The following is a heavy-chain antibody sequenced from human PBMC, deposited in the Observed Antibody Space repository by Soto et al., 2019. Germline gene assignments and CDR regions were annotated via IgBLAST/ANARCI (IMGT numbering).Heavy chain of an antibody. D-gene: IGHD4-17*01. J-gene: IGHJ6*03. CDR3: ARDLEAYGDYVVSYYYYMDV. Sequence: GGSLRLSCAASGFTFSSYWMSWVRQAPGKGLEWVANIKQDGSEKYYVDSVKGRFTISRDNAKNSLYLQMNSLRAEDTAVYYWARDLEAYGDYVVSYYYYMDVWGKGTTVTVSS. CDR2: IKQDGSEK. V-gene: IGHV3-7*01. CDR1: GFTFSSYW.